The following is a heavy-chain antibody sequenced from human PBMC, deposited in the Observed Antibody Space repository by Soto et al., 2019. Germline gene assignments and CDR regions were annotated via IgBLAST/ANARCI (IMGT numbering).Heavy chain of an antibody. CDR1: GFSFSNYW. Sequence: GGSLRLSCAASGFSFSNYWMNWVRQAPGKGLEWVANIKQDGSERYYVDSVKGRFTISRDNAENSLYLQMNSLRAEDTAVYYCASTNTMDFWGQGTTVTVSS. CDR3: ASTNTMDF. V-gene: IGHV3-7*01. J-gene: IGHJ6*02. CDR2: IKQDGSER. D-gene: IGHD3-3*01.